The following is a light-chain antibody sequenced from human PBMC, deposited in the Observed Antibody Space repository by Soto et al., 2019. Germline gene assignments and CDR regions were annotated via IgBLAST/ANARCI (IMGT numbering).Light chain of an antibody. CDR2: LNSDGSH. Sequence: QLVLTQSPSASASLGASVKLTCTLSSGHSSYAIAWHQQPPEKGPRYLMKLNSDGSHSKGDGIPDRFSSSISGAERYLTISSLQSEDEADYYCQTWDTGIRVFGGGTKLTVL. J-gene: IGLJ2*01. CDR1: SGHSSYA. V-gene: IGLV4-69*01. CDR3: QTWDTGIRV.